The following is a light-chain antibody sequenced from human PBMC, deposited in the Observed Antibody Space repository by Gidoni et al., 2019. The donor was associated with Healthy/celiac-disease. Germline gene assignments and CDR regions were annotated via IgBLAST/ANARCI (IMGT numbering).Light chain of an antibody. CDR3: QQYNNRGPRT. V-gene: IGKV3-15*01. CDR1: QSVSSN. CDR2: GAS. J-gene: IGKJ1*01. Sequence: EIVMTQSPATLSVSPGERATLSCRASQSVSSNLAWYQQKPGQAPRLLIYGASTRATGIPARFSGSGSGTEFTLTISSLQSEDFAVYYCQQYNNRGPRTFXQXTKVEIK.